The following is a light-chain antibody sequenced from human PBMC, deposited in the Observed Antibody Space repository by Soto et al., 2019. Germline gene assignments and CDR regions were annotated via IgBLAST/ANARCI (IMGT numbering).Light chain of an antibody. CDR2: LGS. CDR1: QSLLHSNGYNY. V-gene: IGKV2-28*01. J-gene: IGKJ1*01. CDR3: MQALQTPWR. Sequence: DIVMTQSPLSLPVTPGEPASISCRSSQSLLHSNGYNYLDWYLQKPGQSPQLLIYLGSNRASGVPDRFSGSGSGTDFTLKIRGVGAEEVGFYSSMQALQTPWRLGQGTKGKSN.